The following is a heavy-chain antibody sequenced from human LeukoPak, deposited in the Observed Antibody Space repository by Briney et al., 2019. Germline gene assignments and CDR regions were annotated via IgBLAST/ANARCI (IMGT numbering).Heavy chain of an antibody. CDR2: INHSGST. D-gene: IGHD3-22*01. CDR1: GGSISSSSYY. V-gene: IGHV4-39*01. J-gene: IGHJ4*02. Sequence: PSETLSLTCTVSGGSISSSSYYWGWIRQPPGKGLEWIGEINHSGSTYYNPSLKSRVTISADTSKNQFSLKLTSVTAADTAVYYCATLGEYYDTSGYYYNWGQGTLVTVSS. CDR3: ATLGEYYDTSGYYYN.